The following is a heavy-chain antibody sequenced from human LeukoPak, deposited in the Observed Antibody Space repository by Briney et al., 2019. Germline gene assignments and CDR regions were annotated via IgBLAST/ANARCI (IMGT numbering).Heavy chain of an antibody. J-gene: IGHJ4*02. CDR3: AKDRDTSGWRYFDY. V-gene: IGHV3-30*18. Sequence: GGSLRLSCAASGFTFSNYGMHWVRQAPAKGLEWVGVISYDGSNTYYADSVKGRFTISRDNSKNTLYLQMNSLRTEDTALFYCAKDRDTSGWRYFDYWGQGTLVTVSS. D-gene: IGHD6-19*01. CDR1: GFTFSNYG. CDR2: ISYDGSNT.